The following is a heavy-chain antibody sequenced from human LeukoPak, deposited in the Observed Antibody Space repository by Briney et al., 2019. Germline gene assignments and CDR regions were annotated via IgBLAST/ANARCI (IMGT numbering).Heavy chain of an antibody. CDR3: ARGVRYFDY. J-gene: IGHJ4*02. Sequence: GGSLRLSCAASGFTFSNSWMHWVRQAPGKGLEWVSYISSSSSTIYYADSVKGRFTISRDNAKNSLYLQMNSLRDEDTAVYYCARGVRYFDYWGQGTLVTVSS. V-gene: IGHV3-48*02. CDR1: GFTFSNSW. CDR2: ISSSSSTI. D-gene: IGHD3-9*01.